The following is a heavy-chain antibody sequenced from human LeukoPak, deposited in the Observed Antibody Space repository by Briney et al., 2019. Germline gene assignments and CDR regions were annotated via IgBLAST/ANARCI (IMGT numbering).Heavy chain of an antibody. J-gene: IGHJ4*02. CDR1: GGSVSSGTYY. Sequence: PSETLSLTCTVSGGSVSSGTYYWSWIRQPLGKGLEWIGYIYYSGNTEYNPSLKSRVTILLDTSKNQFSLKLSSVTAADTAVYYCARGGDILTGYCFDYWGQGTLVSVSS. V-gene: IGHV4-61*01. CDR3: ARGGDILTGYCFDY. D-gene: IGHD3-9*01. CDR2: IYYSGNT.